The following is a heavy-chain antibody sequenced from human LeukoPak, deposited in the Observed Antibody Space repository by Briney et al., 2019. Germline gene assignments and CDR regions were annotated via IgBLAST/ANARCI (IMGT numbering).Heavy chain of an antibody. Sequence: PSETLSLTCTVSGGSISRDYWSWIRQPSGKGLEWIGYIDYAGRTNYNPSLKSRVTISVDTSKNQISLKLSSVTAADTAVYYCARDRPGGSSLDYWGQGTLVTVSS. CDR3: ARDRPGGSSLDY. J-gene: IGHJ4*02. CDR2: IDYAGRT. CDR1: GGSISRDY. V-gene: IGHV4-59*01. D-gene: IGHD6-13*01.